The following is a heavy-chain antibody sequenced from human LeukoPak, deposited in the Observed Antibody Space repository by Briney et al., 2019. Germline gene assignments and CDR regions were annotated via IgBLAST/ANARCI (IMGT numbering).Heavy chain of an antibody. Sequence: ASVKVSCKASGYTFTDYYMHWLRQAPGQGLEWMGWISAYNGNTNYAQKLQGRVTMTTDTSTSTAYMELRSLRSDDTAVYYCARDGYSSGWYPGGFDPWGQGTLVTVSS. D-gene: IGHD6-19*01. CDR3: ARDGYSSGWYPGGFDP. V-gene: IGHV1-18*04. J-gene: IGHJ5*02. CDR2: ISAYNGNT. CDR1: GYTFTDYY.